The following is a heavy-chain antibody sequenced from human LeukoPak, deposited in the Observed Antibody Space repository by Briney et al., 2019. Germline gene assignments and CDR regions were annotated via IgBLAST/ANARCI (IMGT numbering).Heavy chain of an antibody. J-gene: IGHJ3*02. Sequence: PGGSLRLSCAASGFTFRTYAVDWVRQAPGKGLEWVSTITSSSSHIYYTDSVKGRFTISRDNAKNSLYLQMNSLRAEDTAVYYCARRWDDAFDIWGQGTMVTVSS. CDR3: ARRWDDAFDI. CDR2: ITSSSSHI. CDR1: GFTFRTYA. D-gene: IGHD1-26*01. V-gene: IGHV3-21*01.